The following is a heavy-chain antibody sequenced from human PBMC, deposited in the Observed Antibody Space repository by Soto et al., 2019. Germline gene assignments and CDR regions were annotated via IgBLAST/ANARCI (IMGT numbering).Heavy chain of an antibody. CDR2: INSDGSST. Sequence: PGGSLRLSCAASGFTFSSYWMHWFRQAPGKGLVWVSRINSDGSSTSYADSVKGRFTISRDNAKNTLYLQMNSLRAEDTAVYYCASTYYDFWSGYYTGIDYWGQGTLVTVSS. J-gene: IGHJ4*02. D-gene: IGHD3-3*01. V-gene: IGHV3-74*01. CDR3: ASTYYDFWSGYYTGIDY. CDR1: GFTFSSYW.